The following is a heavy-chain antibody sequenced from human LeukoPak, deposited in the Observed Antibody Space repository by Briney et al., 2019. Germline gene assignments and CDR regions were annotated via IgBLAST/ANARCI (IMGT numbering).Heavy chain of an antibody. Sequence: SETLSLTCAVYGGSFSGYYWSWIRQPPGKGLEWIGEINHSGSTNYNPSLKSRVTISVDTSKNQFSLKLSSVTAADTAVYYCARGRITMVRGVITGSHWFGSWGQGTLVTVSS. CDR2: INHSGST. CDR3: ARGRITMVRGVITGSHWFGS. CDR1: GGSFSGYY. D-gene: IGHD3-10*01. V-gene: IGHV4-34*01. J-gene: IGHJ5*01.